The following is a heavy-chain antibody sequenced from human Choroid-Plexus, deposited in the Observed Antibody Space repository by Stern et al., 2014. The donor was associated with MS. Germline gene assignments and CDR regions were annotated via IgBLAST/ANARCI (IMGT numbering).Heavy chain of an antibody. Sequence: VQLVESGGGVVQPGRPLRLSCVASGFTFGSCAMHWVRQAPGKGLERVAGVSYDGSNKYYADSVKSRFTISRDNSQNTLYMQMSSLRPEDTAVYYCAKDRQYLTYFFDHWGQGSLVTVSS. CDR2: VSYDGSNK. V-gene: IGHV3-30*18. CDR1: GFTFGSCA. D-gene: IGHD2/OR15-2a*01. J-gene: IGHJ5*02. CDR3: AKDRQYLTYFFDH.